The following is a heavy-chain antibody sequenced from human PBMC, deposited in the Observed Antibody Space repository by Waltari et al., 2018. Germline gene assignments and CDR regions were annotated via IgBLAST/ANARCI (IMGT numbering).Heavy chain of an antibody. CDR2: ISSSSSHT. CDR3: ARGGQLRRIDS. J-gene: IGHJ5*01. V-gene: IGHV3-11*06. D-gene: IGHD6-6*01. CDR1: GFTFSDYY. Sequence: VHLVESGGGLVKPGGSLRLACAASGFTFSDYYMNWIRQAPGKGLEWVSYISSSSSHTNYADSVKGRFTISRDNAKNSLYLQMNSLRVEDTAVYYCARGGQLRRIDSWGQGTLVTVSS.